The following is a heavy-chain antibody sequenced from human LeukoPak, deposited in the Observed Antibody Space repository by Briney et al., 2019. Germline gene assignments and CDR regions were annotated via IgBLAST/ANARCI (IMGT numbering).Heavy chain of an antibody. J-gene: IGHJ4*02. CDR1: GGSISSGGYY. Sequence: PSQTLSLTCTVSGGSISSGGYYWSWIRQHPGKGLEWIGRIYHSGSTYYNPSLKSRVTISVDTSKNQFSLKLNSVTAADTAVYYCARGGYGTLFDYWGQGTLVIVSS. V-gene: IGHV4-39*07. CDR2: IYHSGST. CDR3: ARGGYGTLFDY. D-gene: IGHD5-12*01.